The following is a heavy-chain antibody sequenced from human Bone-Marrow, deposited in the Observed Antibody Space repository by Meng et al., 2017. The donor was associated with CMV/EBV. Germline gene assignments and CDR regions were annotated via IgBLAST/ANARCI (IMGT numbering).Heavy chain of an antibody. CDR2: ISAYNGNT. CDR3: ARDKRIAARPSLVY. D-gene: IGHD6-6*01. V-gene: IGHV1-18*01. J-gene: IGHJ4*02. Sequence: ASVKVSCKASGYTFTSYGISWVRQAPGQGLEWMGWISAYNGNTNYAQKLQGRVTMTTDTSTSTAYMELRSLRSDDTAVYYCARDKRIAARPSLVYWGQGTLVTVSS. CDR1: GYTFTSYG.